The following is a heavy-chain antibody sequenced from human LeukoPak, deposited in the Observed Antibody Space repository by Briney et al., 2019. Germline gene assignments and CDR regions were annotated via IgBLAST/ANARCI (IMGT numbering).Heavy chain of an antibody. J-gene: IGHJ6*02. CDR2: INSDGSYI. CDR3: ARVGGGYYYYYGMDV. CDR1: GNYW. V-gene: IGHV3-74*01. Sequence: GGSLRLSCAASGNYWMHWVRQAPGKGLVWVSHINSDGSYIKYADSVKGRFTISRDNAKKTLYLQMDSLRGEDTAVYFCARVGGGYYYYYGMDVWGQGTTVTVSS. D-gene: IGHD3-16*01.